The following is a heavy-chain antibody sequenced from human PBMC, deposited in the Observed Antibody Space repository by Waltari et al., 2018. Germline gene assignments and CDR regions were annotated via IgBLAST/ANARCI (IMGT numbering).Heavy chain of an antibody. D-gene: IGHD2-8*01. Sequence: VQLVQSETEVKKPGASVMVSCKTSGYTFKSYAFSWLRQAPGQGLEGRGWVSGYNGDTFYAQNFQDRLTMTTETWPTTTYMELRNLRSDDTAIYYCARVSTNNGPGDLDYWGQGTLVTVSA. CDR3: ARVSTNNGPGDLDY. V-gene: IGHV1-18*01. J-gene: IGHJ4*02. CDR2: VSGYNGDT. CDR1: GYTFKSYA.